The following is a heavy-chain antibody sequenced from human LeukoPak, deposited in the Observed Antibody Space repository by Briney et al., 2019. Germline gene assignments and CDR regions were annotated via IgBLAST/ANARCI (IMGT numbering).Heavy chain of an antibody. CDR1: GYSMRSYY. J-gene: IGHJ6*02. D-gene: IGHD6-13*01. CDR3: ARDSRYDSGWFDDGMDV. CDR2: MDDRGDS. Sequence: SETLSLTCTVSGYSMRSYYWSWIRHAPGKGLEWLGHMDDRGDSNYNPSLKGRGSITVDTSKNQFSLKLRSVTAADTAVYYCARDSRYDSGWFDDGMDVWGPGTTVTVSS. V-gene: IGHV4-59*01.